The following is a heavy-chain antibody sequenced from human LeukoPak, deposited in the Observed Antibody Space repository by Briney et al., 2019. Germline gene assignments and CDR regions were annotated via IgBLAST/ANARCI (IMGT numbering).Heavy chain of an antibody. J-gene: IGHJ4*02. CDR2: ISAYNGNT. CDR3: ARAGAGATVFY. CDR1: GSPFTNYD. Sequence: ASVKVSCKASGSPFTNYDVTWVRQSPGQGLEWMGRISAYNGNTNYAQKLQGRVTMTTDTSTSTAYMELRGLRSDGTAVYFCARAGAGATVFYWGQGTLVTVPS. V-gene: IGHV1-18*01. D-gene: IGHD5-12*01.